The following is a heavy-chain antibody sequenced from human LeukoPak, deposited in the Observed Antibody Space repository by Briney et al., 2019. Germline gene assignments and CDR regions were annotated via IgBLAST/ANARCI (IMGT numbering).Heavy chain of an antibody. V-gene: IGHV3-7*01. D-gene: IGHD2-2*01. CDR3: AKEDDVVVPAVTNAFDI. CDR2: IRYDGSHK. Sequence: GGSLRLSCAASGFTFTSYWMSWVRQAPGKGLEWVAFIRYDGSHKYYADSVKGRFTISRDNAKNSLYLQMNSLRAEDTAVYYCAKEDDVVVPAVTNAFDIWGQGTMVTVSS. J-gene: IGHJ3*02. CDR1: GFTFTSYW.